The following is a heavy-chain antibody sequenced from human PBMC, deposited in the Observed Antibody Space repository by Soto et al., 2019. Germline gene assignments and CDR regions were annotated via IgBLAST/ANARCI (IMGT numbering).Heavy chain of an antibody. D-gene: IGHD2-21*02. J-gene: IGHJ4*02. Sequence: GSLRLSCVASGFRFSDHSMTWVRQSPGKGLQWIAYISSGSDNIYYAESVRGRFTVSRDNAKNALFLQMNSLRDGDTATYYCARLPKGSLVTAWGQGTRVTVSS. CDR2: ISSGSDNI. CDR3: ARLPKGSLVTA. V-gene: IGHV3-48*02. CDR1: GFRFSDHS.